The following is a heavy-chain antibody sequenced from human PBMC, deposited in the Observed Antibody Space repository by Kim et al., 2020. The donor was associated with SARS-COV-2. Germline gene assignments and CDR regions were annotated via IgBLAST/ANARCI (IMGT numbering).Heavy chain of an antibody. Sequence: ASVKVSCKASGYTFTSYGISWVRQAPGQGLEWMGWISAYNGNTNYAQKLQGRVTMTTDTSTSTAYMELRSLRSDDTAVYYCARDRPYSYPAITTKSTLNGMDVWGQGTTVTVSS. CDR3: ARDRPYSYPAITTKSTLNGMDV. CDR2: ISAYNGNT. D-gene: IGHD5-18*01. CDR1: GYTFTSYG. V-gene: IGHV1-18*01. J-gene: IGHJ6*02.